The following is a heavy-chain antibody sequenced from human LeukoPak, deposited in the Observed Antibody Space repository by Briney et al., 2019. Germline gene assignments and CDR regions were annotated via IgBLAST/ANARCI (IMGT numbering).Heavy chain of an antibody. D-gene: IGHD3-10*01. J-gene: IGHJ4*02. V-gene: IGHV1-69*05. CDR2: IIPIFGTA. Sequence: GASVKVSCKASGGTFSSYAISWVRQAPGQGLEWMGGIIPIFGTANYAQKFQGRVTITTDESTSTAYMELSSLRSEDTAVYYCARDSPVRGGRSPFDYWGQGTLVTVSS. CDR1: GGTFSSYA. CDR3: ARDSPVRGGRSPFDY.